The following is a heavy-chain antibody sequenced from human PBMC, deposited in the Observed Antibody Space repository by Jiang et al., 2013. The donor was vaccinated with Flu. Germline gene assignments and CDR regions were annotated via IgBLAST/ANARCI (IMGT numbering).Heavy chain of an antibody. D-gene: IGHD5-12*01. CDR1: GYIFTSYG. CDR2: ISGYNGNT. CDR3: ARDHPTGGYDFYYYYGMDV. Sequence: QIQLVQSGAEVKKPGASVKVSCKASGYIFTSYGISWVRQAPGQGLEWMGWISGYNGNTNYAQKVQGRVTMTTDTSTNTAYMELRSLRSDDTAVYYCARDHPTGGYDFYYYYGMDVVGQRDHGHRLL. V-gene: IGHV1-18*01. J-gene: IGHJ6*04.